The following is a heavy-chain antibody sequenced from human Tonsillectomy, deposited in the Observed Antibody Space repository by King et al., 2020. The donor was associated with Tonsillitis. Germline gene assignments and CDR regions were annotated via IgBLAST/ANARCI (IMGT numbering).Heavy chain of an antibody. CDR2: IRYDGTNK. Sequence: QVQLVESGGGVVQPGGSLRLSCAGSGFTFSSYGMHWVRQAPGKGLEWVAFIRYDGTNKYYTDSVKGRFTISRDNSKNTLYLQMNSLRAEDTAVYYCAKNYYDPGGYYDLLGYWGQGTLVTVSS. J-gene: IGHJ4*02. CDR1: GFTFSSYG. V-gene: IGHV3-30*02. CDR3: AKNYYDPGGYYDLLGY. D-gene: IGHD3-22*01.